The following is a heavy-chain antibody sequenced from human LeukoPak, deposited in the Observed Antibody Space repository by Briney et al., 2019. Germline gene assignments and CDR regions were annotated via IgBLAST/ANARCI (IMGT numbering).Heavy chain of an antibody. D-gene: IGHD3-3*01. Sequence: GGSLRLSCAASGFTFSNAWMNWVRQAPGKGLEWVGRIKSKTDGGTTDYAAPVKGRFTISRDDSKNTLYLQMNSLKTEDTAVYYCLTGDYDFWSGFYSPNHYFDYWGQGTLVTVSS. CDR3: LTGDYDFWSGFYSPNHYFDY. CDR1: GFTFSNAW. CDR2: IKSKTDGGTT. J-gene: IGHJ4*02. V-gene: IGHV3-15*07.